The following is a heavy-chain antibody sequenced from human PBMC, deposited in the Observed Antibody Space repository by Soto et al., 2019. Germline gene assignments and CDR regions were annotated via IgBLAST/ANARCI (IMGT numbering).Heavy chain of an antibody. D-gene: IGHD2-2*02. Sequence: GASVKVSCKASGYTFTGYYMHWVRQAPGQGLEWMGWINPNSGGTSYAQKFQGRVTMTRDTSISTAYMGLSRLRSDDTAVYYCATASSVYCSSTNCYTGVEHFQNWGQGTLVTVSS. CDR3: ATASSVYCSSTNCYTGVEHFQN. CDR1: GYTFTGYY. J-gene: IGHJ1*01. V-gene: IGHV1-2*02. CDR2: INPNSGGT.